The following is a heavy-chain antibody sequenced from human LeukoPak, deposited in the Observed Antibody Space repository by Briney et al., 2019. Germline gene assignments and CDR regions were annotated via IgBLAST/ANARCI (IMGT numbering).Heavy chain of an antibody. J-gene: IGHJ4*02. CDR3: ARGRGSSGWYFDY. V-gene: IGHV3-21*01. CDR2: ISSSSSYI. D-gene: IGHD6-19*01. CDR1: GFTFSSYS. Sequence: PGGSLRLSCAASGFTFSSYSMNWVRQAPGKGLEWVSSISSSSSYIYYADSVKGRFTISRDNAKNSLYLQMNSLRAEDTAVYYYARGRGSSGWYFDYWGQGTLVTVSS.